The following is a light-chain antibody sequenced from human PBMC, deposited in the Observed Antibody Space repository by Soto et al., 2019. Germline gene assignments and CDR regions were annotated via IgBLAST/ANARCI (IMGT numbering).Light chain of an antibody. V-gene: IGKV3-20*01. CDR1: QIVSSSY. CDR3: QQYGSSPRT. Sequence: EIVLTQSPATLSLSPGEIATLSCIASQIVSSSYLAWYQQKPGQAPRLLIYGASSRATGIPDRFSGSGSGTDFTLTISRLEPEDFAVYYCQQYGSSPRTFGQGTKV. J-gene: IGKJ1*01. CDR2: GAS.